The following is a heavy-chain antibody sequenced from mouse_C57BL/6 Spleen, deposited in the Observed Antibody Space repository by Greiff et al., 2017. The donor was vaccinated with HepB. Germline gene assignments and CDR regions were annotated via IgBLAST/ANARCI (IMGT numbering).Heavy chain of an antibody. J-gene: IGHJ4*01. D-gene: IGHD1-1*01. CDR2: IWTGGGT. Sequence: VKVVESGPGLVAPSQSLSITCTVSGFSLTSYAISWVRQPPGKGLEWLGVIWTGGGTNYNSALKSRLSISKDNSKSQVFLKMNSLQTDDTARYYCARNHYYGSSSYAMDYWGQGTSVTVSS. CDR3: ARNHYYGSSSYAMDY. CDR1: GFSLTSYA. V-gene: IGHV2-9-1*01.